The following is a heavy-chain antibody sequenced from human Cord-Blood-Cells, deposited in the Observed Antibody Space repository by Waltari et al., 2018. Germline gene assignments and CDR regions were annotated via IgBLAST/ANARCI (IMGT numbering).Heavy chain of an antibody. D-gene: IGHD3-10*01. CDR2: IYYSGRT. CDR1: GGSISSSSYY. Sequence: QLQLQESGPGLVKPSDTLSLTCTVSGGSISSSSYYWGWLRQAPGQGLEWIGSIYYSGRTYYNPTLKSRVTISVDTSKNQFSRKLSSGTAADTAVYYCARGGWFGIYYCDYWGQGTLVTVSS. J-gene: IGHJ4*02. V-gene: IGHV4-39*01. CDR3: ARGGWFGIYYCDY.